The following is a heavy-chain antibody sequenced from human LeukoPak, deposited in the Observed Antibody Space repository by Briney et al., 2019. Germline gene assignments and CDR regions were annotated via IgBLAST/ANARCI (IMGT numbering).Heavy chain of an antibody. D-gene: IGHD6-6*01. CDR3: ARGGHSSSSWYYYYGMDV. J-gene: IGHJ6*02. Sequence: GASVKVSCKASGYTFTVYYMHWVRRAPGQGLEWMGIINPSGGSTSYAQKFQGRVTMTRDTSTSTVYMELSSLRSEDTAVYYCARGGHSSSSWYYYYGMDVWGQGTTVTVSS. CDR2: INPSGGST. CDR1: GYTFTVYY. V-gene: IGHV1-46*01.